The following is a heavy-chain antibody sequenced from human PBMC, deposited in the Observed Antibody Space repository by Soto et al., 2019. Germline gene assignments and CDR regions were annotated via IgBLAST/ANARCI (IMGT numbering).Heavy chain of an antibody. D-gene: IGHD1-26*01. V-gene: IGHV1-8*01. CDR2: MNPNSGNP. CDR3: AREVGGTRFYY. CDR1: GYTFSSYD. Sequence: QVQLVQSGAEVKKPGASVKVACQASGYTFSSYDIDWVRQATGQGHEWMGRMNPNSGNPAYVQKFQGRVTMTRNTSASTAYMELSSLRSEDTAVDYGAREVGGTRFYYWGQGTLVTVSS. J-gene: IGHJ4*02.